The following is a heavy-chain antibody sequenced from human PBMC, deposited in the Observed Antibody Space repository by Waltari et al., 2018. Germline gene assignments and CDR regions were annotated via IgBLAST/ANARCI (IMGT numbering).Heavy chain of an antibody. D-gene: IGHD4-17*01. CDR3: ARGRRWQWGPMAFDI. CDR2: IYHSGST. CDR1: GYSISSGYY. J-gene: IGHJ3*02. Sequence: QVQLQESGPGLVKPSETLSLTCAVSGYSISSGYYWGWIRQPPGKGLEWIGSIYHSGSTYYNPSLKSRVTISVDTSKNQFSLKLSSVTAADTAVYYCARGRRWQWGPMAFDIWGQGTMVTVSS. V-gene: IGHV4-38-2*01.